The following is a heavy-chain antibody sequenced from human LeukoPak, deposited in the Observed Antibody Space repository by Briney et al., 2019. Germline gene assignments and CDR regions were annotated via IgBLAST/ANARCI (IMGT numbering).Heavy chain of an antibody. Sequence: SETLSLTCAVYGGSFSGYYWSWIRQPPGKGLEWIGEINHSGSTNYNPSLKSRVTISVDTSKNQFSLKLSSVTAADTAVYYCAREVTNYYDSSGYYYYYGMDVWGQGTTVTVSS. CDR3: AREVTNYYDSSGYYYYYGMDV. J-gene: IGHJ6*02. CDR1: GGSFSGYY. V-gene: IGHV4-34*01. CDR2: INHSGST. D-gene: IGHD3-22*01.